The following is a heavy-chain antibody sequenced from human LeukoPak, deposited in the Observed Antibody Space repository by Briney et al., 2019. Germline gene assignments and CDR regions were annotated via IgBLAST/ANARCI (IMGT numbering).Heavy chain of an antibody. D-gene: IGHD5-18*01. V-gene: IGHV3-74*01. CDR1: GFTFSRYW. CDR3: AREGLADSYGYGLNH. J-gene: IGHJ5*02. Sequence: PVRSLRLSCAASGFTFSRYWTHWVRQAPGKGLVWVSRINSDGSSTSYADSVKGRFTISRDNAKNTVYLQMNSLRAEDTAVYYCAREGLADSYGYGLNHWGQGTLVTVSS. CDR2: INSDGSST.